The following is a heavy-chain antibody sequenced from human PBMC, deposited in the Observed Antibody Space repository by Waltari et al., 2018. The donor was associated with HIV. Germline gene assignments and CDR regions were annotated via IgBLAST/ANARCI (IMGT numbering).Heavy chain of an antibody. CDR1: GGSISSTNW. V-gene: IGHV4-4*02. Sequence: QVQLQESGPGLVKPSGTLSLTCAVSGGSISSTNWWTWVRQPPGKGLEWIGEIPLSVSTNYNASLKGRVTISIDKSQNQFSLELTSVTAADTAMYYCATRSPHGGPLWGHGTMVTVSS. CDR2: IPLSVST. J-gene: IGHJ3*01. CDR3: ATRSPHGGPL.